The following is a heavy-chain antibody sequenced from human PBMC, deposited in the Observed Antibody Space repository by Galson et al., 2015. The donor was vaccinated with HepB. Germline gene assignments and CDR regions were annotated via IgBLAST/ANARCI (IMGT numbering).Heavy chain of an antibody. D-gene: IGHD3-3*01. CDR1: GYTFTSYA. Sequence: SVKVSCKASGYTFTSYAMHWVRQAPGQRLEWMGWINAGNGNTKYSQKFQGRVTITRDTSASTAYMELSSPRSEDTAVYYCARGPLGDFWSGLDPWGQGTLVTVSS. J-gene: IGHJ5*02. V-gene: IGHV1-3*01. CDR3: ARGPLGDFWSGLDP. CDR2: INAGNGNT.